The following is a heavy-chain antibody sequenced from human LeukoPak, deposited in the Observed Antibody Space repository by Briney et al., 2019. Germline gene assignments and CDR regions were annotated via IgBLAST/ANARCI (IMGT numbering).Heavy chain of an antibody. CDR1: GFTFSSYW. CDR3: ARDLTYYYGSGSYFAFDI. D-gene: IGHD3-10*01. J-gene: IGHJ3*02. CDR2: INSDGSST. V-gene: IGHV3-74*01. Sequence: PGGSLRLSCAASGFTFSSYWIHWVRQAPGKGLVWVSRINSDGSSTSYPDSVKGRFTISRDNAKNTLYLQMNSLRAEDTAVYYCARDLTYYYGSGSYFAFDIWGQGTMVTVSS.